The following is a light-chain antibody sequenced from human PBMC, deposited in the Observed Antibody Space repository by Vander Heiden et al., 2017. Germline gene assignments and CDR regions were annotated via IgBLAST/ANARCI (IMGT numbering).Light chain of an antibody. CDR2: EVR. J-gene: IGLJ2*01. Sequence: QSALTQPASVSGSPGQSITIACTGSSSDVGGYNLVSWYQQHPGKAPELIIYEVRKRPSGVSNRFSGSKSGNTASLTISGLQAEDEADYYCCSYAGSRTLVFGGGTKLTVL. CDR3: CSYAGSRTLV. CDR1: SSDVGGYNL. V-gene: IGLV2-23*02.